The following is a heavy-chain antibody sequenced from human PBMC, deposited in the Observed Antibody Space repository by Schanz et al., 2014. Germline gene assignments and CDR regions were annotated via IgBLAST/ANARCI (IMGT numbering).Heavy chain of an antibody. V-gene: IGHV3-23*04. J-gene: IGHJ6*02. D-gene: IGHD1-26*01. Sequence: VQLVESGGGVVQPGGSLRLSCAALGFSFSDYAMTWVRQVPGKGLEWVSVIGGSGSLTYYSESVRGRFIISRDNSKNTVSLQMRSLRAEDTAIYYCAKLLGIGSASYGMDVWGQGTTVTVSS. CDR2: IGGSGSLT. CDR1: GFSFSDYA. CDR3: AKLLGIGSASYGMDV.